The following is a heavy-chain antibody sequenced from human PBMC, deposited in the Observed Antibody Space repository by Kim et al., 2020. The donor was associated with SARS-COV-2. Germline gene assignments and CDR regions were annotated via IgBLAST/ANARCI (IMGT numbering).Heavy chain of an antibody. J-gene: IGHJ6*02. D-gene: IGHD1-1*01. CDR3: AHGRGNWNRYGMDV. Sequence: GGSLRLSCAASGFTFDDYAMHWVRQAPGKGLEWVSGISWNSGSIGYADSVKGRFTISRDNAKNSLYLQMNSLRAEDTALYYCAHGRGNWNRYGMDVWGQG. V-gene: IGHV3-9*01. CDR2: ISWNSGSI. CDR1: GFTFDDYA.